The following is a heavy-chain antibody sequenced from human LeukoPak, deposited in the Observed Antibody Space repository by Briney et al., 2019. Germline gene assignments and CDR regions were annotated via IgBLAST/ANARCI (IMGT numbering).Heavy chain of an antibody. J-gene: IGHJ4*02. V-gene: IGHV3-23*01. CDR3: ATLLVGATPCFDY. Sequence: PGGSLRISCAASGFTFSSYAKSWVRQAPGKGLEWVSAISGSGGSTYYADSVKGRFTISRDNSKNTLYLQMNSLRAEDTAVYYCATLLVGATPCFDYWGQGTLVTVSS. CDR2: ISGSGGST. CDR1: GFTFSSYA. D-gene: IGHD1-26*01.